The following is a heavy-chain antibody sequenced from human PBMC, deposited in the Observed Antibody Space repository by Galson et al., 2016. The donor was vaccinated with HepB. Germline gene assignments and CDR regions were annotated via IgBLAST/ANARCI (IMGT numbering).Heavy chain of an antibody. V-gene: IGHV4-30-4*01. CDR3: ARGKYFESSGPFGSGGYYFDN. CDR2: MYNTGDT. CDR1: GGSISSGDYY. J-gene: IGHJ4*02. D-gene: IGHD3-22*01. Sequence: TLSLTCTVSGGSISSGDYYWTWIRQTPEKGLEWIGYMYNTGDTYYNPSLKSRLGLSLDMSKNQFSLQLTSVTAADTALYYCARGKYFESSGPFGSGGYYFDNWGQGTLVIVSS.